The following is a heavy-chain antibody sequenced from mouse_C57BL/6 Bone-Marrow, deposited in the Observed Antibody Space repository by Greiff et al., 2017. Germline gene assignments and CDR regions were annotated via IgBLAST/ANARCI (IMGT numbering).Heavy chain of an antibody. Sequence: EVMLVESGGDLVKPGGSLKLSCAASGFTFSSYGMSWVRQTPDKRLEWVATISSGGSYTYYPDSVKGRFTISRDNAKNTLYLQMSSLKSEDTAMYYCARGPSGVGGTGTTVTVSS. CDR3: ARGPSGV. V-gene: IGHV5-6*02. CDR1: GFTFSSYG. D-gene: IGHD6-1*01. J-gene: IGHJ1*03. CDR2: ISSGGSYT.